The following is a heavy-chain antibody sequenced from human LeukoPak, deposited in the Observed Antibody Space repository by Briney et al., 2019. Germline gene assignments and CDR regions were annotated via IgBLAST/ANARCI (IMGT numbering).Heavy chain of an antibody. CDR3: ARGPYYENWFDP. Sequence: SETLSLTCSVSGASISSSDYYWGWIRQPPGKGLEWIGTIYHSGSTYYNTSLKSRVTISVDTSKNQFSLKFNSVTAADTAVYYCARGPYYENWFDPWGQGTLVTVSS. V-gene: IGHV4-39*07. D-gene: IGHD2/OR15-2a*01. CDR2: IYHSGST. CDR1: GASISSSDYY. J-gene: IGHJ5*02.